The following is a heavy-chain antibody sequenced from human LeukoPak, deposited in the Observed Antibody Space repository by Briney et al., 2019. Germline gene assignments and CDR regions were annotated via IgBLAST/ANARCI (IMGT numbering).Heavy chain of an antibody. V-gene: IGHV3-7*01. Sequence: GGSLRLSCAASGFTFSSHWMSRVRQAPGKGLEWVANIKKDGSETYYVDSVKGRFTISRDNAKNSLYLQMNSLRVEDTAVYYCVRAFDHWGQGILVTVSS. J-gene: IGHJ4*02. CDR2: IKKDGSET. CDR3: VRAFDH. CDR1: GFTFSSHW.